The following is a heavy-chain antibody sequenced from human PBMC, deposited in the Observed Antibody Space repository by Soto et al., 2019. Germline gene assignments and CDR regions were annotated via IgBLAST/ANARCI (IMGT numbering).Heavy chain of an antibody. CDR3: ARRGGLVDPYYFYYYMDV. CDR2: ISYDGSNK. Sequence: VAVISYDGSNKYYADSVKGRFTISRDDSKNTLYLQMNSLRAEDTAVYYCARRGGLVDPYYFYYYMDVWGKGTTVTVSS. J-gene: IGHJ6*03. D-gene: IGHD6-19*01. V-gene: IGHV3-30*03.